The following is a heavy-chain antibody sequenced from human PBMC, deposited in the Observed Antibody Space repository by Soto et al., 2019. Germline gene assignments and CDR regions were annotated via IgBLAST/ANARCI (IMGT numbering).Heavy chain of an antibody. CDR2: ISGSGGST. V-gene: IGHV3-23*01. Sequence: PGGSLRLSCAASGFTFSSYAMSWVRQAPGKGLEWVSAISGSGGSTYYADSVKGRFTISRDNSKNTLYLQMNSLRAEDTAVYYCAIQRTGSSGWYKRSSQDWFDPWGQGTLVTVSS. D-gene: IGHD6-19*01. CDR1: GFTFSSYA. CDR3: AIQRTGSSGWYKRSSQDWFDP. J-gene: IGHJ5*02.